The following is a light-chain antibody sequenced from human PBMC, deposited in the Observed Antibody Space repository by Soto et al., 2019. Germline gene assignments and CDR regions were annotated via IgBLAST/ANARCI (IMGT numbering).Light chain of an antibody. CDR3: QQRSNWPPIT. CDR1: QSVTTR. V-gene: IGKV3-11*01. Sequence: EIVLTQSPDTLSLSRGGRAPLYCRASQSVTTRLAWYQQKPCQAPRLLIYDASTRATGIPARFSGSGSGTDFTLTISRLEPEDFAVYYGQQRSNWPPITFCPGTRLEIK. J-gene: IGKJ5*01. CDR2: DAS.